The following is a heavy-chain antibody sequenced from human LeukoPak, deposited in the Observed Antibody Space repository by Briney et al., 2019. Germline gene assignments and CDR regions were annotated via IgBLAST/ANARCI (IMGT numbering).Heavy chain of an antibody. CDR2: ISHTT. Sequence: GGSLRVSCVASGFSFSNYGMSWVRQAPGKRLEWVSAISHTTYYADSVKGRFTISRDNSKNTVYLQMNSLRAEDTAVYYCTKGGQDCSPSSCYYDWGQGTLVTVSS. D-gene: IGHD2-2*01. V-gene: IGHV3-23*01. J-gene: IGHJ4*02. CDR1: GFSFSNYG. CDR3: TKGGQDCSPSSCYYD.